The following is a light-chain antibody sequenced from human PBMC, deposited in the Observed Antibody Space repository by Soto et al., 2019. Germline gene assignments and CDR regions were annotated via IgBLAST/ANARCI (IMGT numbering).Light chain of an antibody. CDR2: WAS. CDR3: QQYYSTPPT. V-gene: IGKV4-1*01. J-gene: IGKJ1*01. Sequence: DIVMTQSPDSLAVSLGERATINCKSSQSVLYSSNIKNYLAWYQQKPGQPPKLLIYWASTRESGVPDRFSGSGSGKDFTLTISSLQAEDVAVYYCQQYYSTPPTFGQGTKVEIK. CDR1: QSVLYSSNIKNY.